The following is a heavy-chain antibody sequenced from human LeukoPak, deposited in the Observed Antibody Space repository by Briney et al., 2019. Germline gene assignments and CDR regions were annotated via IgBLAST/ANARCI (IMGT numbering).Heavy chain of an antibody. Sequence: SETLSLTCTVSGGSISSGDYYWSWIRQPPGKGLEWIGYIYYSGSTYYNPSLKSRVTISVDTSKNQFSLKLSSVTAADTAVYYCARRSPHWDIVVVPAAHDSAFDIWGQGTMVTVSS. CDR1: GGSISSGDYY. J-gene: IGHJ3*02. V-gene: IGHV4-30-4*08. CDR3: ARRSPHWDIVVVPAAHDSAFDI. D-gene: IGHD2-2*01. CDR2: IYYSGST.